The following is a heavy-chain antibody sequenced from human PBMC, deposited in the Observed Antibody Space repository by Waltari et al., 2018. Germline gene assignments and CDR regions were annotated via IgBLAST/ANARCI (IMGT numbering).Heavy chain of an antibody. CDR2: INTNPRNP. J-gene: IGHJ5*02. D-gene: IGHD2-2*01. Sequence: QVQLVQSGSELKKPGASVKVSCKASGYIFPNYSINWVRQTPGQGLELMGWINTNPRNPTYVQGFTGRFGFSLETSVNTSYLQINSLKAEDTAIYYWAREVVPPARVVVNWFDPWGQGTLVTVSS. CDR3: AREVVPPARVVVNWFDP. CDR1: GYIFPNYS. V-gene: IGHV7-4-1*02.